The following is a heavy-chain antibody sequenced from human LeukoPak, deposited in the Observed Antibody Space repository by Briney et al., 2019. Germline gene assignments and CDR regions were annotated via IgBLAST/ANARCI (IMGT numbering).Heavy chain of an antibody. V-gene: IGHV4-39*01. Sequence: PSETLSLTCTVSGGSISSSSYYWGWIRQPPGKGLEWIGSIYYSGSTYYNPSLKSRVTISVDTSMNQFSLKLSSVTAADTAVYYCARPVGATGYFDYWGQGTLVTVSS. D-gene: IGHD1-26*01. CDR2: IYYSGST. J-gene: IGHJ4*02. CDR3: ARPVGATGYFDY. CDR1: GGSISSSSYY.